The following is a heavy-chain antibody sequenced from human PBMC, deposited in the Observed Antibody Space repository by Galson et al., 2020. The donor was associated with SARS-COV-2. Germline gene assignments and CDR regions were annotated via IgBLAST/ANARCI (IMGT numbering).Heavy chain of an antibody. CDR1: GFTFIDYA. CDR2: ITWNSGKI. V-gene: IGHV3-9*01. J-gene: IGHJ6*02. D-gene: IGHD2-8*01. CDR3: AKDVGYCRNGVGRPRIDYYYGMDV. Sequence: TGGSLRLSCAASGFTFIDYAFHWVRQVPGKGLEWVSGITWNSGKIAYADSVRGRFSISRDNAKNFLYLQMNSLRPEDTAIYYCAKDVGYCRNGVGRPRIDYYYGMDVWGQGTTVTVSS.